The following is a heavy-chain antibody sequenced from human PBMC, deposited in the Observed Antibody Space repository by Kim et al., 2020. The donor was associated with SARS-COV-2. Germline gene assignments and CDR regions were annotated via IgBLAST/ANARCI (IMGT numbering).Heavy chain of an antibody. J-gene: IGHJ4*02. D-gene: IGHD3-22*01. CDR1: GGSISSYY. V-gene: IGHV4-59*08. CDR3: ARHGALNYYDSSGLDY. CDR2: IYYSGST. Sequence: SETLSLTCTVSGGSISSYYWSWIRQPPGKGLEWIGYIYYSGSTNYNPSLKSRVTISVDTSKNQFSLKLSSVTAADTAVYYCARHGALNYYDSSGLDYWGQGTLVTVSS.